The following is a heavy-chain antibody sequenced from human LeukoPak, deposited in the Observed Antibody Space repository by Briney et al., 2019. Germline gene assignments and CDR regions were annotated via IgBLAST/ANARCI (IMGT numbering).Heavy chain of an antibody. Sequence: GGSLRLSCAASGFTVITNDMTCVGQAPGKGLEWVSVLYSDGNTKYADSVQGRFTISRDNSKNTLYLEMNSLRPDDTAVYYCARGVEPLAANTLAYWGQGTLVTVSS. V-gene: IGHV3-53*01. J-gene: IGHJ4*02. CDR3: ARGVEPLAANTLAY. CDR1: GFTVITND. CDR2: LYSDGNT. D-gene: IGHD1-14*01.